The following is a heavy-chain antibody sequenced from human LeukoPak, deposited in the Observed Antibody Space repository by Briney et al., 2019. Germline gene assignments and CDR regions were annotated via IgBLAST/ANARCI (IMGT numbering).Heavy chain of an antibody. Sequence: GGSLRLSCAASGFNFSTYNVNWVRQAPGKGLDWVSYISSSSRTRYYADSVKGRFTISRDNSKNTLYLQMNSLRAEDTAVYYCAKDGQLGTFDYWGQGTLVTVSS. CDR2: ISSSSRTR. CDR3: AKDGQLGTFDY. V-gene: IGHV3-48*01. D-gene: IGHD6-6*01. J-gene: IGHJ4*02. CDR1: GFNFSTYN.